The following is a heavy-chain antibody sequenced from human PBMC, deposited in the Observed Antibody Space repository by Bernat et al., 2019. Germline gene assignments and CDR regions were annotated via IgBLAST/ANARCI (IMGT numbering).Heavy chain of an antibody. J-gene: IGHJ4*02. Sequence: EVQLVETGGGLIQPGGSPRLSCAASGFTVSSNYMIWVRQAPGKGLEWVSVIYSGGSTYYADSVKGRFTISRDNSKNTLYLQMNSLRAEDTAVYYCATRPSQKGYFDYWGQGTLVTVSS. V-gene: IGHV3-53*02. CDR3: ATRPSQKGYFDY. CDR2: IYSGGST. CDR1: GFTVSSNY.